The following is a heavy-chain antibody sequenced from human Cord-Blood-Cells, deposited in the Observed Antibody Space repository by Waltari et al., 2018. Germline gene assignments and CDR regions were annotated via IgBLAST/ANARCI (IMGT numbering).Heavy chain of an antibody. D-gene: IGHD3-16*01. J-gene: IGHJ6*02. Sequence: QVQLQQWGAGLLKPSETLSLTCAVYGGSFCGYYWSWLRQAPGMGLEWIGEINHSGSTNYNPSRKSRVTIAVDRSKNQFSLKLSSGSAAETAVYYWASRGGEGYYYYGMDVWGQGTTVTVSS. V-gene: IGHV4-34*01. CDR3: ASRGGEGYYYYGMDV. CDR2: INHSGST. CDR1: GGSFCGYY.